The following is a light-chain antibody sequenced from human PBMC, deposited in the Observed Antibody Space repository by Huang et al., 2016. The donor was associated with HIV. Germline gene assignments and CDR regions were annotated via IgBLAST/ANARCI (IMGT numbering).Light chain of an antibody. J-gene: IGKJ2*01. V-gene: IGKV3-15*01. CDR3: QQYNNWPPYT. Sequence: EIVMTQSQGTLSASPGERATLSCRARQTGSSNLAWYQQKPGQAPSLLIYGASPRATGIPSRFSGSGSGTEFTLTISSLQSEDFAVYYCQQYNNWPPYTFGQGTKLEIK. CDR1: QTGSSN. CDR2: GAS.